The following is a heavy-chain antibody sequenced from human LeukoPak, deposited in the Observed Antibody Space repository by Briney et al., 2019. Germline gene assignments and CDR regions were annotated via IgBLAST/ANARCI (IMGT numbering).Heavy chain of an antibody. J-gene: IGHJ4*02. CDR1: SDSMSRGGHY. CDR2: MYCSGNT. D-gene: IGHD6-19*01. Sequence: SETLSLTCTVSSDSMSRGGHYWRWIRQHPGKGLEWIGYMYCSGNTYYNPSLKSRVTISVDTSKNQFSLKLSSVTAADTAVYYCARGGQWLAPGPDYWGQGTLVTVSS. V-gene: IGHV4-31*03. CDR3: ARGGQWLAPGPDY.